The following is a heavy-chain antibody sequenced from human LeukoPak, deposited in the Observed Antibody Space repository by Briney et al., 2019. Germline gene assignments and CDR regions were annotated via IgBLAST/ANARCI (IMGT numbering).Heavy chain of an antibody. D-gene: IGHD2-15*01. CDR1: GFTFSYYA. V-gene: IGHV3-30*18. J-gene: IGHJ4*02. CDR3: AKDVMRCSGGCI. CDR2: LSKDGDNE. Sequence: GRSLRLTCAASGFTFSYYAMHWVRQAPGKGLEWLAILSKDGDNEYYADSVKDRFTISRDNSKSTVFLQMNSLRDEDTAVYYCAKDVMRCSGGCIWGQGTLVTVSS.